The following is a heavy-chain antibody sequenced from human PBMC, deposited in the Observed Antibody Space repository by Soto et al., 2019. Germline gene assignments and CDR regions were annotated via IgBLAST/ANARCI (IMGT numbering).Heavy chain of an antibody. D-gene: IGHD6-19*01. CDR1: GYTFTSYG. CDR3: AGGIAVAGFNY. J-gene: IGHJ4*02. CDR2: ISAYNGNT. V-gene: IGHV1-18*01. Sequence: QVQLVQSGAEVKKPGASVKVSCKASGYTFTSYGISWVRQAPGQGLEWMGWISAYNGNTHYAQKLQGRVTMTTDTSTSTGYMELRSVRSDDTGVYSCAGGIAVAGFNYWGQGTLVTVST.